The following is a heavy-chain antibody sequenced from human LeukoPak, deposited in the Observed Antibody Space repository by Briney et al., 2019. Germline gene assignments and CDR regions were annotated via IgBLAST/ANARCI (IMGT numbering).Heavy chain of an antibody. CDR2: IYYSGST. CDR3: AQSDHYYDSSGYPSMGAFDI. Sequence: ASETLSLTCTVSGGSVSSSSYYWSWIRQPPGKGLEWIGYIYYSGSTNYNPSLKSRVTISVDTSKNQFSLKLSSVTAADTAVYYCAQSDHYYDSSGYPSMGAFDIWGQGTMVTVSS. V-gene: IGHV4-61*01. D-gene: IGHD3-22*01. CDR1: GGSVSSSSYY. J-gene: IGHJ3*02.